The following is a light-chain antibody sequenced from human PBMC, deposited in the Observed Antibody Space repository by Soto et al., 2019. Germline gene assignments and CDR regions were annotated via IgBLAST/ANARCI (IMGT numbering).Light chain of an antibody. CDR1: SGDVGGSNY. J-gene: IGLJ2*01. V-gene: IGLV2-11*01. CDR3: CSYGGNYGV. CDR2: DVS. Sequence: QSALTQPRSVSGSPGQSVTISCTGTSGDVGGSNYVSWYQQHPGKAPKLIIYDVSARPSGVPARFSGSQSGSTASLTISGLQAEDEADYYCCSYGGNYGVLGGGTKLTVL.